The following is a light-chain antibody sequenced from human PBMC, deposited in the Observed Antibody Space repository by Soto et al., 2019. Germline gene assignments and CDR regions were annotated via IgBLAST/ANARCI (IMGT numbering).Light chain of an antibody. CDR1: QSVSLN. CDR2: GAS. J-gene: IGKJ5*01. Sequence: TLMTQSPATLSVSPGERVTLSCRACQSVSLNLAWYQQKPGQAPRLLIYGASTRVIGIPDRFTGSGSGTEFTLSITNLQSEDFALYYCQQYNDWPPITFGQGTRLEIK. CDR3: QQYNDWPPIT. V-gene: IGKV3-15*01.